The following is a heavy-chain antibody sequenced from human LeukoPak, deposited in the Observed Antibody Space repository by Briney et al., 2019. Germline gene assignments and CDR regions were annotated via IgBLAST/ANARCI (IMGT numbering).Heavy chain of an antibody. CDR3: ASGTIFGVIAPYCFHS. CDR1: AGSISSYY. J-gene: IGHJ4*02. V-gene: IGHV4-59*01. D-gene: IGHD3-3*01. CDR2: IFYGANT. Sequence: SETLSLTCTVSAGSISSYYWNWIRQAPGKGLEWIGYIFYGANTYYNPSLKDRVTMSMDTSKSQVSLKLTSVTAADTAVYYCASGTIFGVIAPYCFHSWGQGTLVTVS.